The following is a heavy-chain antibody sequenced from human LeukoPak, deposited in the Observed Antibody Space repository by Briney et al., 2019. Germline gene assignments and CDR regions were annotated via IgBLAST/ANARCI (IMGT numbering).Heavy chain of an antibody. Sequence: PSGTLSLTCAVSGGSISSSNWWSWVRQPPGKGLEWIGEIYHSGSTNYNPSLKSRVTISVDKSKNQFSLKLSSVTAADTAVYYCARVASIRNYDILTGYYYVDAFDIWGQGTMVTVSS. CDR3: ARVASIRNYDILTGYYYVDAFDI. J-gene: IGHJ3*02. CDR2: IYHSGST. V-gene: IGHV4-4*02. CDR1: GGSISSSNW. D-gene: IGHD3-9*01.